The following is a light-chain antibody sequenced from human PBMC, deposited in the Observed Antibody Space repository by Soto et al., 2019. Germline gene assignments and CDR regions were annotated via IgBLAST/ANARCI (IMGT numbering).Light chain of an antibody. J-gene: IGKJ4*01. CDR3: QQYNSYSPLT. CDR2: DAS. CDR1: QSISSW. V-gene: IGKV1-5*01. Sequence: DIQMTQSPSTLSASVGDRVTITCRASQSISSWLAWYQQKPGKAPKLLIYDASSLESGVPSRFSGSGSGTEFTLTISSLQPDDFATYYCQQYNSYSPLTLVGGTKVDIK.